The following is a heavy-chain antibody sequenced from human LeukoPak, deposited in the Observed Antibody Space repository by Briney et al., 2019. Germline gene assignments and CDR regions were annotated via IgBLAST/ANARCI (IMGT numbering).Heavy chain of an antibody. J-gene: IGHJ4*02. D-gene: IGHD3-22*01. CDR3: ARHKSSGSYPLDY. V-gene: IGHV4-59*08. Sequence: TSETLSLTCTVSGGSISSYYWSWIRQPPGKGLEWIGYIYYSGSTNYNPSLESRVTISVDTSKNQFSLTLSSVTAADTAVYYCARHKSSGSYPLDYWGQGILVTVSS. CDR1: GGSISSYY. CDR2: IYYSGST.